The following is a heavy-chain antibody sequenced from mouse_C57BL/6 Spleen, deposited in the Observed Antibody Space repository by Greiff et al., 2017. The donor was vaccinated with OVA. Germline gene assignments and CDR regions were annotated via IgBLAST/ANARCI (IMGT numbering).Heavy chain of an antibody. J-gene: IGHJ3*01. CDR2: IHPSDSDT. Sequence: VQLQQPGAELVKPGASVKVSCKASGYTFTSYWMHWVKQRPGQGLEWIGRIHPSDSDTNYNQKFKGKATLTVDKSSCTAYMQLSSLTSEDSAVYYCATYSNYAWFAYWGQGTLVTVSA. CDR3: ATYSNYAWFAY. V-gene: IGHV1-74*01. CDR1: GYTFTSYW. D-gene: IGHD2-5*01.